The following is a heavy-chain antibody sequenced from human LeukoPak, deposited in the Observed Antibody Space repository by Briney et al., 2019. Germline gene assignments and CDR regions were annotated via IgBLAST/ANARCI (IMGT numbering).Heavy chain of an antibody. CDR3: ARYDFWSGLPPCYMDV. V-gene: IGHV1-18*01. J-gene: IGHJ6*03. D-gene: IGHD3-3*01. Sequence: ASVKDSCKASGYTFTSYGISWVRQAPGQGLEWMGRISAYNGNTNYAQKLQGRVTMTTDTSTSTAYMELRSLRSDDTAVYYCARYDFWSGLPPCYMDVWGKGTTVTVSS. CDR2: ISAYNGNT. CDR1: GYTFTSYG.